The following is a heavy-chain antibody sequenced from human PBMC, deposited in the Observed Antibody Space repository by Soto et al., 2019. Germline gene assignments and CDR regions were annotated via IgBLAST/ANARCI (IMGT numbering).Heavy chain of an antibody. J-gene: IGHJ6*02. CDR1: GGSISSSSYY. Sequence: SETLSLTCTVSGGSISSSSYYWGWIRQPPGKGLEWIGSIYYSGSTYYNPSLKSRVTISVDTSKNQFSLKLSSVTAADTAVYYCAPQYYDFWSGYTYGMDVWGQGTTVTVSS. D-gene: IGHD3-3*01. CDR2: IYYSGST. CDR3: APQYYDFWSGYTYGMDV. V-gene: IGHV4-39*01.